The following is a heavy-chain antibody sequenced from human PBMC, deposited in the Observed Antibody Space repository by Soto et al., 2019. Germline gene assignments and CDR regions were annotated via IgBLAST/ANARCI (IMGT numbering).Heavy chain of an antibody. J-gene: IGHJ6*02. CDR2: IIPISDTT. V-gene: IGHV1-69*01. CDR1: GVTFSSYA. Sequence: QVQLVQSGAEVKKPGSSVKVSCKASGVTFSSYAISWVRQAPGQGLEWMGGIIPISDTTNYAQKFKGRVTITADEYTSTAYMELSSLRSEDTAVYYCARSQGSSTSLEIYYYYYYGMDVWGQGTTVTVSS. D-gene: IGHD2-2*01. CDR3: ARSQGSSTSLEIYYYYYYGMDV.